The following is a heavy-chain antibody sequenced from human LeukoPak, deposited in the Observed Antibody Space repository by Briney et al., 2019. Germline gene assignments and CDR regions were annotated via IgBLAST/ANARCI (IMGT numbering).Heavy chain of an antibody. Sequence: GGSLRLSCAASGFTFSSYWMSWVRQAPGKGLEWVANIKQDGSEKYYVDSVKGRFTISRDNSNNTVFLQMNSLTAEDTAVYFCARRFDYWGQGTLVTVSS. J-gene: IGHJ4*02. CDR3: ARRFDY. CDR2: IKQDGSEK. CDR1: GFTFSSYW. V-gene: IGHV3-7*03.